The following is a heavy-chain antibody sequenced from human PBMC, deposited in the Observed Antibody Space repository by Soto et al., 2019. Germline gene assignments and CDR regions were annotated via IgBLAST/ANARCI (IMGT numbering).Heavy chain of an antibody. D-gene: IGHD2-21*02. V-gene: IGHV3-30-3*01. J-gene: IGHJ4*02. Sequence: SLRLSCAASGFTFKTYAMHWVRQAPGKGLQWVAVISYDGNNRYYADSVKGRFTISRDDSNNTLYLQLNSLRAEDTAVYYCARAAYCGRDCYSRIWGLGTLVTVSS. CDR2: ISYDGNNR. CDR1: GFTFKTYA. CDR3: ARAAYCGRDCYSRI.